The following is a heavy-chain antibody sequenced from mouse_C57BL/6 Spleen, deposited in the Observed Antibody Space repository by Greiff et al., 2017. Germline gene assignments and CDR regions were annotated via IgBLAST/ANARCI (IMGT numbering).Heavy chain of an antibody. CDR2: ISSGSSTI. Sequence: EVKLVESGGGLVKPGGSLKLSCAASGFTFSDYGMHWVRQAPEKGLEWVAYISSGSSTIYYADTVKGRFTLSRDNAKNTLFLQMTSLRSEDTAMYYCGREEDYYGSSAWFAYWGQGTLVTVSA. CDR3: GREEDYYGSSAWFAY. J-gene: IGHJ3*01. CDR1: GFTFSDYG. D-gene: IGHD1-1*01. V-gene: IGHV5-17*01.